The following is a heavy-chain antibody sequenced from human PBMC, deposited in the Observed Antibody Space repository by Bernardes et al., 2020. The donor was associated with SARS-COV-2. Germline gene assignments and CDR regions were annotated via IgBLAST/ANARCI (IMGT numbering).Heavy chain of an antibody. V-gene: IGHV4-61*02. Sequence: TLSLTCTVSGDSIRTSYYWTWIRQTAGKGLEWIGRVYRSGDTDYNPSLQSRVILSIDTSKNQFSLNLSSVTAADTAIYYCVREGEWPYWFGPWGQGTPVTVSS. CDR1: GDSIRTSYY. CDR2: VYRSGDT. D-gene: IGHD3-16*01. CDR3: VREGEWPYWFGP. J-gene: IGHJ5*02.